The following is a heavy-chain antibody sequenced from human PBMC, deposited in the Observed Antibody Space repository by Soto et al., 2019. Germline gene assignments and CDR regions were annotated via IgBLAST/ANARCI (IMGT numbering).Heavy chain of an antibody. V-gene: IGHV4-59*01. J-gene: IGHJ5*02. CDR2: IYYSGST. CDR1: GGSISSYY. D-gene: IGHD3-3*01. Sequence: SETLSLTCTVSGGSISSYYWSWIRQPPGKGLEWIGYIYYSGSTNYNPSLKSRVTISVDTSKNQFSLKLSSVTAADTAVYYCARGITIFGVVSVFMWFDPWGQGTLVTVSS. CDR3: ARGITIFGVVSVFMWFDP.